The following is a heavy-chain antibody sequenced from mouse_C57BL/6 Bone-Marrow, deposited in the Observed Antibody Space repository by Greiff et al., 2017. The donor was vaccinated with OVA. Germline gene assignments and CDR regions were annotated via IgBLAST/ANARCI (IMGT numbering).Heavy chain of an antibody. CDR1: GFTFSDAW. Sequence: EVKLVESGGGLVQPGGSMKLSCAASGFTFSDAWMDWVRQSPEKGLEWVAEIRNKANNHATYYAESVKGRFTISRDDSKSSVYLQMNSLRAEDTGIYYCTRQGAYYYAMDYWGQGTSVTVSS. V-gene: IGHV6-6*01. J-gene: IGHJ4*01. CDR2: IRNKANNHAT. CDR3: TRQGAYYYAMDY.